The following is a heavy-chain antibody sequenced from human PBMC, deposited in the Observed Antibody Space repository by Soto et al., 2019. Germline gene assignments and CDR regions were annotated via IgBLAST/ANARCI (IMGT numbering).Heavy chain of an antibody. J-gene: IGHJ6*02. D-gene: IGHD4-17*01. CDR1: GFTFSHYG. Sequence: QVQLVESGGGVVQPGRSLRLSCETSGFTFSHYGMHWVRQAPGKGLEWVALIAYDGSNNYYADSVKGRFAISRDNXXXXXXXXXXXXXXXXXXXXXXXXXXXXXXTDYYYYAMDVWGLGTTVTVSS. V-gene: IGHV3-30*03. CDR3: XXXXXXXXTDYYYYAMDV. CDR2: IAYDGSNN.